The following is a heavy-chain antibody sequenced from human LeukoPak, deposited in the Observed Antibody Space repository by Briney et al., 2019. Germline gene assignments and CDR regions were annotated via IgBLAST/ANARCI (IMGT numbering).Heavy chain of an antibody. CDR1: GFTFSSYE. D-gene: IGHD3-22*01. CDR2: ISSSGSTI. CDR3: ARVGDYYDSNGYLL. Sequence: GGSLRLSCAAFGFTFSSYEMNWVRQAPGKGLEWVSYISSSGSTIYYADSVKGRFTISRDNATNSLYLQMNSLRAEDTAVYYCARVGDYYDSNGYLLWGQGTLVTVSS. J-gene: IGHJ4*02. V-gene: IGHV3-48*03.